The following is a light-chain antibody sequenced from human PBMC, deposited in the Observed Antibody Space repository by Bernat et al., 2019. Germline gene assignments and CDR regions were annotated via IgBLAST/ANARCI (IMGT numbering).Light chain of an antibody. CDR1: SSNIRAGYD. J-gene: IGLJ1*01. CDR2: GNS. V-gene: IGLV1-40*01. CDR3: QSYDSSLIGYV. Sequence: QSVLTQPPSVSGAPGQRVTISCTGSSSNIRAGYDVHWYQQLPGTAPKLLIYGNSNRPSGVPDRFSGAKSGTSASLAITGLQAEDEAYYYCQSYDSSLIGYVFGTGTKVTIL.